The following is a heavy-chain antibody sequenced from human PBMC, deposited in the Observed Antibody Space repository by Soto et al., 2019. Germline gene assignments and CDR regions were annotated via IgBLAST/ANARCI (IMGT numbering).Heavy chain of an antibody. CDR2: ISGSGGST. Sequence: EVQLLESGGGLVQPGGSLRLSCEASGFTFSSYAMNWFRQAPGKGLEWVSAISGSGGSTYYADSVKGRFTISRDNSENTLCLQMNSLRAEDTAVYYGARGHGDYGGWHYWGQGTLVTVSS. J-gene: IGHJ4*02. D-gene: IGHD4-17*01. V-gene: IGHV3-23*01. CDR1: GFTFSSYA. CDR3: ARGHGDYGGWHY.